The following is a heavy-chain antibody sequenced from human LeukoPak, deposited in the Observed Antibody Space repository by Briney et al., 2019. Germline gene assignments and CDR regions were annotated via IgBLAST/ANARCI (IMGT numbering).Heavy chain of an antibody. CDR3: ASSIAAAVTLVGHFDY. V-gene: IGHV1-18*01. Sequence: ASVKVSCKASGYTFTSYGLSWVRQAPGQGFQWMGWISAYNGNTNYAQKFQGRVTITADKSTSTAYMELSSLRSEDTAVYYCASSIAAAVTLVGHFDYWGQGTLVTVSS. CDR2: ISAYNGNT. J-gene: IGHJ4*02. CDR1: GYTFTSYG. D-gene: IGHD6-13*01.